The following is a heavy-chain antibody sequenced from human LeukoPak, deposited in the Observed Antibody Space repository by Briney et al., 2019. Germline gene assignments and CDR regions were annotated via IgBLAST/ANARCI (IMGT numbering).Heavy chain of an antibody. CDR2: IYHSGST. CDR1: GYSISSDYY. J-gene: IGHJ6*03. Sequence: SETLSLTCTVSGYSISSDYYCGWIRPPPGKGLEWIGSIYHSGSTYYNPSLKSRVTMSVDTSKNQFSLKLSSVTAADTAVYYCAREILSYYYYMDVWGKGTTVTISS. V-gene: IGHV4-38-2*02. CDR3: AREILSYYYYMDV.